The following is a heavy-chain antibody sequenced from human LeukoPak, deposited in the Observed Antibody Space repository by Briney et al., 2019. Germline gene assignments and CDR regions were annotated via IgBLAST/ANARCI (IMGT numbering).Heavy chain of an antibody. J-gene: IGHJ3*02. D-gene: IGHD3-22*01. V-gene: IGHV3-21*01. CDR2: ISSSSSYI. CDR1: GFTFSIYS. CDR3: ARDSGDSSGYYDAFDI. Sequence: GGSLRLSCAASGFTFSIYSMNWVRQAPGKGLEWVSSISSSSSYIYYADSVKGRFTISRDNAKNSLYLQMNSLRAEDTAVYYCARDSGDSSGYYDAFDIWGQGTMVTVS.